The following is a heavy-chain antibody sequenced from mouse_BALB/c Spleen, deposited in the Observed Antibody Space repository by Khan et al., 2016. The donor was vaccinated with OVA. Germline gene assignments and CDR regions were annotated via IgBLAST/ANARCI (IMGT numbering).Heavy chain of an antibody. CDR3: ARAYYGNYREAMDY. D-gene: IGHD2-10*01. Sequence: QVQLKESGPGLVAPSQSLSITCTVSGFSLTGYGVNWVRQPPGKGLEWLGMIWGDGSTDYNSVLKSRLSISKDNSKSQVFLKMNSLQTDDTARYDGARAYYGNYREAMDYWGQGTSVTVSS. V-gene: IGHV2-6-7*01. J-gene: IGHJ4*01. CDR1: GFSLTGYG. CDR2: IWGDGST.